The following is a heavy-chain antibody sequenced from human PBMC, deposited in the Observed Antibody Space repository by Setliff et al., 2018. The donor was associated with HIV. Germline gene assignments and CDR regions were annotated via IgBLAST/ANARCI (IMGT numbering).Heavy chain of an antibody. CDR1: GFTFSSYW. Sequence: GESLKISCAASGFTFSSYWMSWVRQAPGKGLEWVANIKQDGSEKYYVDSVKGRFTISRDNAKNSLYLQMNSLRAVDTAVYYCARDRGSGYYLSFDYWGQGTLVTVSS. V-gene: IGHV3-7*01. CDR3: ARDRGSGYYLSFDY. J-gene: IGHJ4*02. CDR2: IKQDGSEK. D-gene: IGHD3-22*01.